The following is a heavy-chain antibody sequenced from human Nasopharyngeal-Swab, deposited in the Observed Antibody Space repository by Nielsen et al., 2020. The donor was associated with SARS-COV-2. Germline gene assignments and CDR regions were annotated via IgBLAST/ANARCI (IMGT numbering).Heavy chain of an antibody. CDR1: GYSISSGYY. V-gene: IGHV4-38-2*02. Sequence: SETLSLTCTVSGYSISSGYYWGWIRQPPGKGLEWIGSIYHSGSTYYNPSLKSRVTISVDTSKNQFSLKLSSVTAADTAVYYCARGGSHCTNGVCYIYYYGMDVWGQGTTVTVSS. J-gene: IGHJ6*02. CDR2: IYHSGST. CDR3: ARGGSHCTNGVCYIYYYGMDV. D-gene: IGHD2-8*01.